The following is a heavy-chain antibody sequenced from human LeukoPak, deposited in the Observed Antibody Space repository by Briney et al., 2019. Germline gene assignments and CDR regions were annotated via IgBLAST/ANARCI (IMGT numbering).Heavy chain of an antibody. V-gene: IGHV1-24*01. CDR1: GYSLSDLS. Sequence: ASVTVSCKVSGYSLSDLSLQWVRQAPGQGLKWMGGFNPEHTETIYSQKFQGRVTLTEDTSTDTAYMELSSLRSEDTAMYFCAQQKAGYSGSPSWFDPWGQGTLVTVSS. CDR2: FNPEHTET. J-gene: IGHJ5*02. CDR3: AQQKAGYSGSPSWFDP. D-gene: IGHD5-12*01.